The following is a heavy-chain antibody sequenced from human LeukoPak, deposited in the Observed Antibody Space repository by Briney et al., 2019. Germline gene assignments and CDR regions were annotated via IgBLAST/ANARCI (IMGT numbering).Heavy chain of an antibody. CDR1: GGSISSGGYY. CDR2: IYYSGST. D-gene: IGHD3-16*01. CDR3: ARAPPLLRFAVLRGGWFDP. Sequence: SETLSLTCTVSGGSISSGGYYWSWIRQHPGKGLEWIGYIYYSGSTYYNPSLKSRVTISVDTSKNQFSLKLSSVTAADTAVYYCARAPPLLRFAVLRGGWFDPWGQGTLVTVSS. V-gene: IGHV4-31*03. J-gene: IGHJ5*02.